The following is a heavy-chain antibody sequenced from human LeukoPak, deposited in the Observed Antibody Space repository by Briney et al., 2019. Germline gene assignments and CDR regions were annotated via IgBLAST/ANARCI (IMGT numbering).Heavy chain of an antibody. V-gene: IGHV3-23*01. CDR1: GFTFTIYA. CDR2: IRGSGGST. CDR3: AKDPATLFGYFDYFDY. D-gene: IGHD3-9*01. J-gene: IGHJ4*02. Sequence: RGSLRLSCAASGFTFTIYAMSWVRQAPGEGLEWVSAIRGSGGSTYYADSVKGRFTISRDNSKNTLYLQMNSLRAEDTAVYYCAKDPATLFGYFDYFDYWGQGTLVTVSS.